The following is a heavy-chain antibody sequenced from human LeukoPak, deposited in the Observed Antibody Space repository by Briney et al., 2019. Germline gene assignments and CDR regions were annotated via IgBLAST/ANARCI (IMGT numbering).Heavy chain of an antibody. V-gene: IGHV1-18*01. CDR2: ISAYNGNT. CDR3: ARVGANYDILTGYYFNWFDP. Sequence: ASVKVSCKASGYTFTSYGISWVRQAPGQGLERMGWISAYNGNTNYAQKLQGRVTMTTDTSTSTAYMELRSLRSDDTAVYYCARVGANYDILTGYYFNWFDPWGQGTLVTVSS. D-gene: IGHD3-9*01. J-gene: IGHJ5*02. CDR1: GYTFTSYG.